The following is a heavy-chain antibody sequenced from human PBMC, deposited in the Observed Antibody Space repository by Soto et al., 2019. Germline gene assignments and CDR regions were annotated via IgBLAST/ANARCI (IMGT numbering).Heavy chain of an antibody. CDR3: ARVNGLVYNWFDP. Sequence: SETLSLTCTVSGGSISSGGYYWSWIRQHPGKGLEWIGYIYYSGSTYYNPSLKSRVTISVDTSKNQFSLKLSSVTAADTAVYYCARVNGLVYNWFDPWGQGTLVTVSS. CDR2: IYYSGST. CDR1: GGSISSGGYY. V-gene: IGHV4-31*03. J-gene: IGHJ5*02. D-gene: IGHD3-9*01.